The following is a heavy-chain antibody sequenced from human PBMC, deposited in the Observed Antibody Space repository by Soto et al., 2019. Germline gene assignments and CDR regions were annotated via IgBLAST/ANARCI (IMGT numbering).Heavy chain of an antibody. V-gene: IGHV1-3*01. CDR1: GYTFTTYT. CDR3: ARGPPRNWFDP. CDR2: INAGNGDT. J-gene: IGHJ5*02. Sequence: AASVKVSCKASGYTFTTYTMHWVRQAPGQRLECMGWINAGNGDTKYSQKFQGRVTITRDTSASTAYMELSSLRSEDTAIYYCARGPPRNWFDPWGQGTLVTVSS.